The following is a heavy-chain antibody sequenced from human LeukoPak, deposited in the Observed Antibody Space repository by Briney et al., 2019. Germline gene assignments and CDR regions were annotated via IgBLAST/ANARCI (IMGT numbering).Heavy chain of an antibody. Sequence: GGSLRLSCTASGFTFGDYAMSWVRQAPGKGLEWVGFIRSKAYGGTTEYAASVKGRFTISRDDSKSIAYLQMNSLKTEDTAVYYCTRDQTRILAADLDWNYYYYMDVWGKGTTVTVSS. V-gene: IGHV3-49*04. CDR1: GFTFGDYA. CDR2: IRSKAYGGTT. CDR3: TRDQTRILAADLDWNYYYYMDV. J-gene: IGHJ6*03. D-gene: IGHD3/OR15-3a*01.